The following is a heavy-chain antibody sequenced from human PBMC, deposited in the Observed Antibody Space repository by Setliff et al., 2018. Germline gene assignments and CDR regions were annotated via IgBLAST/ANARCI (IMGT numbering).Heavy chain of an antibody. D-gene: IGHD2-2*01. CDR3: AKAIAPIVAVPAAMLEAY. V-gene: IGHV3-23*01. CDR2: ISGSGGST. J-gene: IGHJ4*02. CDR1: GFTFSSYA. Sequence: PGGSLRLSCAASGFTFSSYAMSWVRQAPGKGLEWVSAISGSGGSTYYADSVKGRFTISRDNSKNTLYLQMNSLRAEDTAVYYCAKAIAPIVAVPAAMLEAYWGQGTLVTVPQ.